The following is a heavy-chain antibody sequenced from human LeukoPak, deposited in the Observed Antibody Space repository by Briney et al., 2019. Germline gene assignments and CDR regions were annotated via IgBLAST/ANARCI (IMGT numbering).Heavy chain of an antibody. V-gene: IGHV3-48*01. CDR3: AREDIPFDY. CDR2: ISSSSSTI. J-gene: IGHJ4*02. CDR1: GFTCSSYS. Sequence: GGSLRLSCAASGFTCSSYSMNWVRQAPGKGLEWVSYISSSSSTIYYADSVKGRFTISRDNAKNSLYLQMNSLRAEDTAVYYCAREDIPFDYWGQGTLVTVSS. D-gene: IGHD2-15*01.